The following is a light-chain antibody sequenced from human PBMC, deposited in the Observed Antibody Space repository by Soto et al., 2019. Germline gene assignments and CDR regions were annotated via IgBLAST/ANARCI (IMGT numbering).Light chain of an antibody. Sequence: QSLLTQPPSVFGSPGQSITISSPGTSSAVGGYNYVSWYQQHSGKAPKLMIYDVSNRPSGVSNRFSGSKSGNTASLTISGLQAEDEADYYCGSYASSSTLYVFGTGTKVTVL. CDR2: DVS. CDR1: SSAVGGYNY. CDR3: GSYASSSTLYV. V-gene: IGLV2-14*01. J-gene: IGLJ1*01.